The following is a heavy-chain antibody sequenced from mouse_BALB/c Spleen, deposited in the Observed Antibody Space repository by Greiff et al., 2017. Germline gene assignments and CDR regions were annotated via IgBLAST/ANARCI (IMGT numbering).Heavy chain of an antibody. V-gene: IGHV3-2*02. J-gene: IGHJ4*01. CDR1: GYSITSDYA. CDR2: ISYSGST. D-gene: IGHD2-3*01. Sequence: VQLQQSGPGLVKPSQSLSLTCTVTGYSITSDYAWNWIRQFPGNKLEWMGYISYSGSTSYNPSLKSRISITRDTSKNQFFLQLNSVTTEDTATYYCARGDGYYVHAMDYWGQGTSVTVSS. CDR3: ARGDGYYVHAMDY.